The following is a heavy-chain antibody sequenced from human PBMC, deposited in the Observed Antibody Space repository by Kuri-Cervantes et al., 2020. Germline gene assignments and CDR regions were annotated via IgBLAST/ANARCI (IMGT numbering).Heavy chain of an antibody. CDR1: GGSLGDYS. J-gene: IGHJ3*02. CDR3: ARGRDGYSNDAFDI. V-gene: IGHV4-34*01. CDR2: ISLSGST. D-gene: IGHD5-24*01. Sequence: SETLSLTCAVYGGSLGDYSWNWIRQPPGKGLEWIGEISLSGSTKYNPSLKSRVTISVDTSQNQFSLKLSSVTAADTAVYYCARGRDGYSNDAFDIWGQGTMVTVSS.